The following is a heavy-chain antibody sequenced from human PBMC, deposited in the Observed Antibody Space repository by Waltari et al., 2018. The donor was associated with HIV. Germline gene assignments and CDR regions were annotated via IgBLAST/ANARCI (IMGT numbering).Heavy chain of an antibody. D-gene: IGHD2-21*02. CDR1: GYTFTRYK. CDR3: ARAFCGGDCPPGNY. Sequence: QLVQSGAEVKKPGASVKVSCKASGYTFTRYKIYWVRQAPGQGLEWMGGIDPSGCSTNYAQNFQGRVTITRDTSTSTVYMEMSSLRYEDTAIYDCARAFCGGDCPPGNYWGQGTLVTVSS. V-gene: IGHV1-46*01. CDR2: IDPSGCST. J-gene: IGHJ4*02.